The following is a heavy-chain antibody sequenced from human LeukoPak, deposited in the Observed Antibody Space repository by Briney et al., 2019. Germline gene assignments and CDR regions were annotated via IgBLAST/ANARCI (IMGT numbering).Heavy chain of an antibody. CDR3: ARGRGSGRGWYFDY. CDR1: GGSFSGYY. V-gene: IGHV4-34*01. J-gene: IGHJ4*02. CDR2: INHSGST. D-gene: IGHD6-19*01. Sequence: SETLSLTCAVYGGSFSGYYWSWIRPPPGKGLEWIGEINHSGSTNYNPSLKSRVTISVDTSKNQFSLKLSSVTAADTAVYYCARGRGSGRGWYFDYWGQGTLVTVSS.